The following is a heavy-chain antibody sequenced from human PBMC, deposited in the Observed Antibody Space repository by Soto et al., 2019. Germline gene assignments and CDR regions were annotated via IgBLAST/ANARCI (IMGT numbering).Heavy chain of an antibody. Sequence: QPGGSLRLSCAASGFPFSRYDMHWVRQAPGKGLEWVAVLWFDGSNEYYADSVQGRFTISRDNSKNTLYLQMDSLRAEDTAVYYCAKVLYASESFDSEEAPYGMDVWGQGTTVTV. D-gene: IGHD3-10*01. J-gene: IGHJ6*02. CDR3: AKVLYASESFDSEEAPYGMDV. CDR1: GFPFSRYD. CDR2: LWFDGSNE. V-gene: IGHV3-33*06.